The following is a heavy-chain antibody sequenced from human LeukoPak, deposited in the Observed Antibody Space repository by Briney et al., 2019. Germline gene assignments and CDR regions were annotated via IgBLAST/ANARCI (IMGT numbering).Heavy chain of an antibody. D-gene: IGHD4-17*01. CDR2: LSTSSIYI. V-gene: IGHV3-21*01. Sequence: GGSLRLSCAASGFTFSSYGMHWVRQAPGKGLEWVSSLSTSSIYIYYADSVKGRFTISRDNAKNSVYPQMNSLRVGDTAVYYCARDRDDYGDYGYWGQGTLVTVSS. J-gene: IGHJ4*02. CDR1: GFTFSSYG. CDR3: ARDRDDYGDYGY.